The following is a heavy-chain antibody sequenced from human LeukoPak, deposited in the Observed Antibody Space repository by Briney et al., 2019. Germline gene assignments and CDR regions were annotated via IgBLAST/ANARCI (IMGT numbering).Heavy chain of an antibody. CDR3: ARDRPPGDFDY. D-gene: IGHD6-6*01. V-gene: IGHV4-30-2*01. Sequence: SETLSLTCTVSGGSISSGGYYWSWIRQPPGKGLEWIGYIYHSGSTYYNPSLKSRVTISVDRSKNQFSLKLSSVTAADTAVYYCARDRPPGDFDYWGQGTLVTVSS. CDR1: GGSISSGGYY. J-gene: IGHJ4*02. CDR2: IYHSGST.